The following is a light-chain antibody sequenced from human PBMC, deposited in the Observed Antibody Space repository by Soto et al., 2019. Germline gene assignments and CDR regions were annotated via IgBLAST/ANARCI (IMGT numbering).Light chain of an antibody. Sequence: DIQMTQSPSSLSASVGDRVIITCQASQDISNYFNWYQQKPGKAPKLLIYDASNLETGVPSRFSGSGSGTDFTFTISSLQADDIATYYCQQYDDLPLTFGPGTNVDIK. V-gene: IGKV1-33*01. CDR3: QQYDDLPLT. CDR1: QDISNY. CDR2: DAS. J-gene: IGKJ3*01.